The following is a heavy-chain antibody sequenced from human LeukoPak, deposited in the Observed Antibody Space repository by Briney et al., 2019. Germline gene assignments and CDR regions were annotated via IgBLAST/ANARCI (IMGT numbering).Heavy chain of an antibody. CDR3: AGETGSAVGATDFDY. CDR1: GFTFSSYA. Sequence: GRSLRLSCAASGFTFSSYATQWVRHAPRKGLEWVAVISYDGSNKYYADSVKGRFTISRDNSKNTLYLQMNSLRAENTAVYYCAGETGSAVGATDFDYWGQGTLVTVSS. D-gene: IGHD2-15*01. CDR2: ISYDGSNK. V-gene: IGHV3-30-3*01. J-gene: IGHJ4*02.